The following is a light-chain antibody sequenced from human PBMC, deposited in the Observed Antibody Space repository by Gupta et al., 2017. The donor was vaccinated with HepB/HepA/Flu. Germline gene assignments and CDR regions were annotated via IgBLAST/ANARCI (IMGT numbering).Light chain of an antibody. CDR3: LQYYSYPWT. J-gene: IGKJ1*01. Sequence: AIQMTQSQSSLSASIGGRVTITCRASQGIRDDLGWFQQKPGKAPKLLIYAATGLESGVPSRFSGSGSGTDFTLTISSLQPEDFATYYCLQYYSYPWTFGQGTKVDLK. V-gene: IGKV1-6*01. CDR2: AAT. CDR1: QGIRDD.